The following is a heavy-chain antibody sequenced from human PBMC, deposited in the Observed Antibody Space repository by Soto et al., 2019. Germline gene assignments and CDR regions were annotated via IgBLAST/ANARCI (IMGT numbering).Heavy chain of an antibody. CDR2: IKQDGSEK. J-gene: IGHJ2*01. V-gene: IGHV3-7*01. Sequence: GGSLRLSCAASGFTFSSYWMSWVRQAPGKGLEWVANIKQDGSEKYYVDSVKGRFTISRDNAKNSLYLQMNSLRAEDTAVYYCARGDRAAPNWYFDLWGRGTLVTVSS. D-gene: IGHD6-13*01. CDR1: GFTFSSYW. CDR3: ARGDRAAPNWYFDL.